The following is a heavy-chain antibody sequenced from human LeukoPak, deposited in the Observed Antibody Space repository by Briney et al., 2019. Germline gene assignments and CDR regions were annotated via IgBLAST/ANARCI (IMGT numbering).Heavy chain of an antibody. CDR2: IKSDGSST. J-gene: IGHJ3*02. V-gene: IGHV3-74*01. D-gene: IGHD2-21*01. CDR1: GFIFSSYW. Sequence: PGGSLRLSCAASGFIFSSYWMHWVRQAPGKGLVWVSRIKSDGSSTSYADSVKGRFTISRDNAKNTLYLQMTSLRVEDTAVYFCARVADYSINDAFDIWGQGTMVTVSS. CDR3: ARVADYSINDAFDI.